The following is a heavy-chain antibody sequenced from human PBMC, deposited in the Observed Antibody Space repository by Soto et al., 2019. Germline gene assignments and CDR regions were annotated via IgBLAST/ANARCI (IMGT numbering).Heavy chain of an antibody. CDR1: GFTFDNYA. CDR3: AKDLRGGVGVFDI. V-gene: IGHV3-23*01. CDR2: ISDSGGST. J-gene: IGHJ3*02. D-gene: IGHD1-26*01. Sequence: EVQLLQSGGGLIQPGGSLRLSCAASGFTFDNYAMNWVRQAPGKGLEWVSIISDSGGSTYYTDSVKGRFTISRDNSKNPLYLQINSPKDDDTAIYPFAKDLRGGVGVFDIWGQGTMVVVSS.